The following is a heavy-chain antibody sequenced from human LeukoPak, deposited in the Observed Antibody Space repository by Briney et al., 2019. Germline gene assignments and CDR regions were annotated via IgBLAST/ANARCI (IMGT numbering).Heavy chain of an antibody. CDR3: AKEATIFGVVINH. D-gene: IGHD3-3*01. V-gene: IGHV3-23*01. J-gene: IGHJ4*02. CDR1: GFTFSSYA. Sequence: GGTLRLSCAASGFTFSSYAMSWVRHAPGKGLEWVSAISGSGGSTYYADSVKGRFTISRDNSKNTLYLERNSLRAEDTAVYYCAKEATIFGVVINHWGQGTLVTVSS. CDR2: ISGSGGST.